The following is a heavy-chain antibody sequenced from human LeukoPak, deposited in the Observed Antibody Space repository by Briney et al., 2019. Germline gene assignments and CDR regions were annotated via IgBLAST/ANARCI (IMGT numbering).Heavy chain of an antibody. CDR2: ISGSGGST. CDR1: GFTFSSYA. J-gene: IGHJ4*02. Sequence: GGSLRLSCAASGFTFSSYAMSWVRQAPGKGLEWVSAISGSGGSTYYADSVKGRFTISRDNSKNTLYLQMNSLRAEDTAVYYCAKYGSWLGGYCSSTSCYTLDYWGQGTLVTVSS. V-gene: IGHV3-23*01. CDR3: AKYGSWLGGYCSSTSCYTLDY. D-gene: IGHD2-2*02.